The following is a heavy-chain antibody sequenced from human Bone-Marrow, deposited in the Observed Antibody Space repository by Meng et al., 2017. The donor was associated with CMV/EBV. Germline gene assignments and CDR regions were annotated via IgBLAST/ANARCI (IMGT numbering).Heavy chain of an antibody. Sequence: GESLKISCAASGFTFSSFAMSWVRQGPGKGLEWVSVISGSGGSTYYADSVKGRFTISRDNSKNTLYLQMNNLSAEDTAVYYCAKHQGFCSGASCYSMDYWGQGTLVTVSS. CDR2: ISGSGGST. V-gene: IGHV3-23*01. CDR1: GFTFSSFA. D-gene: IGHD2-15*01. J-gene: IGHJ4*02. CDR3: AKHQGFCSGASCYSMDY.